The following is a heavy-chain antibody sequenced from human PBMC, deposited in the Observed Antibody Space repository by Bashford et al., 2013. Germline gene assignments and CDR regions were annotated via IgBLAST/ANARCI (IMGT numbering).Heavy chain of an antibody. CDR1: GGTFSSYA. CDR3: ARSSVVVAATVYYGMDV. V-gene: IGHV1-69*10. CDR2: IIPILGIA. D-gene: IGHD2-15*01. J-gene: IGHJ6*02. Sequence: VASVKVSCKASGGTFSSYAISWVRQAPGQGLEWMGGIIPILGIANYAQKFQGRVTITADKSTSTAYMELSSLRSEDTAVYYCARSSVVVAATVYYGMDVWGQGTTVTVSS.